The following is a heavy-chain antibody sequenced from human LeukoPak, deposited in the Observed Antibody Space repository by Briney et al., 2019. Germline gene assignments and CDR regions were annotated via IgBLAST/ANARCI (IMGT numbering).Heavy chain of an antibody. J-gene: IGHJ5*02. V-gene: IGHV4-61*02. CDR3: AGAVLLWLGELWWFDA. CDR2: IYTSGST. Sequence: SETLSLTFTVSGGSISSGSYYWSWIRQPAGKGLEWIGRIYTSGSTNYNPSLKSRVTISVDKSKNQFSLKLSSVTAADTAVYYCAGAVLLWLGELWWFDAWGQGTLVTVSS. CDR1: GGSISSGSYY. D-gene: IGHD3-10*01.